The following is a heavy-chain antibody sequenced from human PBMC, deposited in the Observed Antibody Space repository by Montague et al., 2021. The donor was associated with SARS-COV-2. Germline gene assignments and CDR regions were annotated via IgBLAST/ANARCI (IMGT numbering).Heavy chain of an antibody. D-gene: IGHD5-24*01. CDR2: IYYSEST. CDR1: GGSISSGGYY. J-gene: IGHJ6*02. CDR3: AIVSVEMATMGFYYYYGMDV. V-gene: IGHV4-31*03. Sequence: TLSPTCTVPGGSISSGGYYWSWIPQHPGKGLEWLGYIYYSESTYYNPSLKIRVTISVDTSKNQFSLKLTSVTATATAVYYCAIVSVEMATMGFYYYYGMDVWGQGTTVTVSS.